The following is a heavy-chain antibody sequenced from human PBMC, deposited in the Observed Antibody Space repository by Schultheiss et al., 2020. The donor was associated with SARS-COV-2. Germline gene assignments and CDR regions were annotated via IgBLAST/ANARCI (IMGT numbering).Heavy chain of an antibody. D-gene: IGHD1-26*01. Sequence: SQTLSLTCAVYGGSFSGYYWSWIRQPPGKGLEWIGEINHSGSTNYNPSLKSRVTISVDTSKNQFSLKLSSVTAADTAVYYCARGVGATGFDYWGQGTLVTVSS. CDR1: GGSFSGYY. J-gene: IGHJ4*02. CDR2: INHSGST. V-gene: IGHV4-34*01. CDR3: ARGVGATGFDY.